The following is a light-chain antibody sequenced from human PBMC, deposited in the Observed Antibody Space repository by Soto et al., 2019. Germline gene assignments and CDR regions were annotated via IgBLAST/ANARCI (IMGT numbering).Light chain of an antibody. CDR3: AAWDDRLNGWV. CDR1: SSNIGSNT. J-gene: IGLJ3*02. Sequence: QSVLTQPPSASGTPGQRVTISCSGSSSNIGSNTVNLYQQLPGTAPKLLIYSNNQRPSGVPDRFSGSKSGTSASLAISGLQSEDEADYYCAAWDDRLNGWVFGGGTKLTVL. CDR2: SNN. V-gene: IGLV1-44*01.